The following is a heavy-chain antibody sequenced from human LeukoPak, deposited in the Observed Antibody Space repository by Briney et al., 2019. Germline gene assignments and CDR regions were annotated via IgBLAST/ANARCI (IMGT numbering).Heavy chain of an antibody. Sequence: GGSLRLSCAASGFTFSSFWMSWVRQAPGKGLEWVANIKQDGSEEYYVDSVKGRFTISRDNAKNALYLQVNSLRAEDTAVYYCAKSRIRGDAFDIWGQGTMVTVSS. CDR2: IKQDGSEE. J-gene: IGHJ3*02. CDR1: GFTFSSFW. V-gene: IGHV3-7*03. CDR3: AKSRIRGDAFDI. D-gene: IGHD2-15*01.